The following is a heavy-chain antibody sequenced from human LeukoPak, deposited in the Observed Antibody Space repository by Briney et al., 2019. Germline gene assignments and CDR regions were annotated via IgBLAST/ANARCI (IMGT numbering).Heavy chain of an antibody. CDR3: TTITLWQHQSA. CDR2: IKSKTDGGTT. CDR1: GFTFSNAW. D-gene: IGHD6-13*01. Sequence: GGSLRLSCAASGFTFSNAWMSWVRQAPGKGLEWVGRIKSKTDGGTTDYAAPVKGRLTISRDDSKNTLYLQKNSLKTKDTAVYYCTTITLWQHQSAWGQGTLVTVSS. J-gene: IGHJ5*02. V-gene: IGHV3-15*01.